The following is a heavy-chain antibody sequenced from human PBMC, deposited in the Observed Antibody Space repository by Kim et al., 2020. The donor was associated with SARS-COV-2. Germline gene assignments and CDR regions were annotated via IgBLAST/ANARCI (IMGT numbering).Heavy chain of an antibody. CDR3: ARGVSGRWPAACFDY. Sequence: PSLKSRVTISVDRSKNQFSLKLSSVTAADTAVYYCARGVSGRWPAACFDYWGQGTLVTVSS. D-gene: IGHD3-10*01. J-gene: IGHJ4*02. V-gene: IGHV4-30-2*01.